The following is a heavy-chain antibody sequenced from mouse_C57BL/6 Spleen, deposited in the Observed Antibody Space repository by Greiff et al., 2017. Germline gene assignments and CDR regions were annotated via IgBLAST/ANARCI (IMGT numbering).Heavy chain of an antibody. J-gene: IGHJ1*03. CDR1: GYTFTSYG. CDR2: IYPRSGNT. D-gene: IGHD2-5*01. V-gene: IGHV1-81*01. CDR3: AGSNPWYFDV. Sequence: VKLVESGAELARPGASVKLSCKASGYTFTSYGISWVKQRTGQGLEWIGEIYPRSGNTYYNEKFKGKATLTADKSSSTAYMELRSLTSEDSAVYFCAGSNPWYFDVWGTGTTVTVSS.